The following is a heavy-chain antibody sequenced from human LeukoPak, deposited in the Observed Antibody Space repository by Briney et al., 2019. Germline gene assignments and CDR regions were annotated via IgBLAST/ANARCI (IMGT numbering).Heavy chain of an antibody. V-gene: IGHV4-61*02. D-gene: IGHD4-17*01. CDR3: ARNSRYGDQTFDY. Sequence: SQTLSLTCTVSGGSISSGSYYWNWIRQPAGKGLEWIGRIYTSGSTNYNPSLKSRVTISLDTSKNHFSLELSSVTAADTAVYYCARNSRYGDQTFDYWGQGTLVTVSS. CDR1: GGSISSGSYY. J-gene: IGHJ4*02. CDR2: IYTSGST.